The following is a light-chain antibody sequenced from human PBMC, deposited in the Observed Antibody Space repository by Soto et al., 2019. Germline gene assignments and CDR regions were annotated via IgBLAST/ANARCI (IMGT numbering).Light chain of an antibody. CDR2: GAS. CDR1: QSVSTRY. J-gene: IGKJ2*01. CDR3: HHFGSSPLAFT. Sequence: ESMLTQSPGTLSLSPGERATLSCRARQSVSTRYLAWYQQKPGQAPRLLIYGASIRAAGIPDRFSGSGSGTDFSLTISRLEREDVAVYYCHHFGSSPLAFTFGQGTNLEI. V-gene: IGKV3-20*01.